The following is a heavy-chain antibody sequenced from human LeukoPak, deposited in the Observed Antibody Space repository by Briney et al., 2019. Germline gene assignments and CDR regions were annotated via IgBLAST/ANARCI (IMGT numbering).Heavy chain of an antibody. CDR2: ISAYNGNT. D-gene: IGHD5-18*01. CDR3: ARQGAPAFYVDTAMGIDY. Sequence: GASVKVSCKASGYTFTSYGISWVRQAPGQGLEWMGWISAYNGNTNYAQKLQGRVTMTTDTSTSTAYMELRSLRSDDTAVYYCARQGAPAFYVDTAMGIDYWGQGTLVTVSS. J-gene: IGHJ4*02. CDR1: GYTFTSYG. V-gene: IGHV1-18*01.